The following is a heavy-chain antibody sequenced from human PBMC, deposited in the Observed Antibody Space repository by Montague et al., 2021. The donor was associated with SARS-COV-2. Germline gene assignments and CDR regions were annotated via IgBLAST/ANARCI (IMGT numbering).Heavy chain of an antibody. CDR3: ARERWAVGVSFDY. D-gene: IGHD1-26*01. CDR2: TYYRSRWSN. V-gene: IGHV6-1*01. CDR1: GDSVSNNSAT. J-gene: IGHJ4*02. Sequence: CAISGDSVSNNSATWHWLRQSPSRGLEWLGRTYYRSRWSNDYAVSVRSRIIINPDTSTNQFSLQLSSVTPEDTAVYFCARERWAVGVSFDYWGQGTLVTVSS.